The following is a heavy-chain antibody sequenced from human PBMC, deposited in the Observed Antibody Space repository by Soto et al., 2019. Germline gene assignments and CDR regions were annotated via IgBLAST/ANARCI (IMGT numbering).Heavy chain of an antibody. CDR2: IYSGGST. Sequence: GGSLRLSCAASGFTVSSNYMSWVRQAPGKGLEWVSVIYSGGSTYYADTVKGRFTISRDNAKNTLYLQMNSLRAEDTAVYYCARSPRYTFFDYWGQGTLVTVSS. CDR1: GFTVSSNY. V-gene: IGHV3-53*01. D-gene: IGHD1-1*01. CDR3: ARSPRYTFFDY. J-gene: IGHJ4*02.